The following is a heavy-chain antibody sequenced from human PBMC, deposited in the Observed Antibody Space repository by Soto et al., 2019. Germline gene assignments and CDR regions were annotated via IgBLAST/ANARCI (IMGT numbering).Heavy chain of an antibody. CDR3: ARDELRYYYYYMDV. J-gene: IGHJ6*03. CDR2: INHSVRT. CDR1: GGSFSGYY. Sequence: QVQLQQWGAGLLKPSETLSLTCAVYGGSFSGYYWSWIRQPPGKGLEWIGEINHSVRTNYNPSLKSRVPISVDTSKNQFSLKLSSVTAADTAVYYCARDELRYYYYYMDVWGKGTTVTVSS. D-gene: IGHD1-7*01. V-gene: IGHV4-34*01.